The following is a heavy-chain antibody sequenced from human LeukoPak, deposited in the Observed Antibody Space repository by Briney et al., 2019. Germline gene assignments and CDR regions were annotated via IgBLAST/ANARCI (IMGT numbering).Heavy chain of an antibody. D-gene: IGHD3-10*01. CDR3: ARAQDQVLLWFGELPLCAFDI. V-gene: IGHV3-7*01. CDR2: IKQDGSEK. Sequence: GGSLRLSCAASGITFSSYGMSWVRQAPGKGLEWVANIKQDGSEKYYVDSVKGRFTISRDNAKNSLYLQMNSLRAEDTAVYYCARAQDQVLLWFGELPLCAFDIWGQGAMVTVSS. J-gene: IGHJ3*02. CDR1: GITFSSYG.